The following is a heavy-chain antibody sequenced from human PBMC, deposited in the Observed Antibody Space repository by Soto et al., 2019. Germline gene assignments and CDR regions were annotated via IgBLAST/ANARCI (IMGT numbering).Heavy chain of an antibody. CDR1: GGSISSGDYY. J-gene: IGHJ4*02. D-gene: IGHD3-22*01. CDR2: IYYSGST. V-gene: IGHV4-30-4*01. CDR3: ARGDRDYYDSSGYGPIPY. Sequence: SETLSLTCTVSGGSISSGDYYWSWIRQPPEKGLEWIGYIYYSGSTYYNPSLKSRVTISVDTSKNQFSLKLSSVTAADTAVYYCARGDRDYYDSSGYGPIPYWGQGTLVTAPQ.